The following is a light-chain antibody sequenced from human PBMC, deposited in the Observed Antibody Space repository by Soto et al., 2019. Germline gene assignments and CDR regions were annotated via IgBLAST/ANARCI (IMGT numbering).Light chain of an antibody. V-gene: IGKV1-39*01. Sequence: IQMTQSPSTLSGSVGGRVTIACRASQSISSYLNGYQQKLGKAPKLRIYAASSLQSGGPSRFSGSGSGTDFTLTISSLQPEDFATYYCQQSYSTHWTFGQGTKVDIK. J-gene: IGKJ1*01. CDR3: QQSYSTHWT. CDR2: AAS. CDR1: QSISSY.